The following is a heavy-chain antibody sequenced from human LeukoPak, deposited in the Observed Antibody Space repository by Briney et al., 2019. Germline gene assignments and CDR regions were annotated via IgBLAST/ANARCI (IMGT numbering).Heavy chain of an antibody. Sequence: SETLSLTCAVSGVSISSYFWSWIRQPPGQGLEWIGYIYHSGSTHYNPSLKSRVTISVDTSKNQFSLRLTSVTAADTAVYFCATLVSTRYYFDYWGQGTLVTVSS. D-gene: IGHD5/OR15-5a*01. J-gene: IGHJ4*02. CDR2: IYHSGST. CDR1: GVSISSYF. CDR3: ATLVSTRYYFDY. V-gene: IGHV4-59*08.